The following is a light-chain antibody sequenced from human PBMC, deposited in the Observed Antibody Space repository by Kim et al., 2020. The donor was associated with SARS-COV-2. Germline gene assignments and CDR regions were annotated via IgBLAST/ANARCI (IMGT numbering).Light chain of an antibody. CDR1: SSNIGSND. CDR3: ASWDDSLTGLV. V-gene: IGLV1-36*01. CDR2: YDD. J-gene: IGLJ3*02. Sequence: QSVLTQPPSVSGAPRQRVTISCSGSSSNIGSNDVNWYQQLPGKSPKLLIYYDDLRPSGVSDRFSGSRSRTSASLAISGLQSEDEADYYCASWDDSLTGLVFGGGTRLTVL.